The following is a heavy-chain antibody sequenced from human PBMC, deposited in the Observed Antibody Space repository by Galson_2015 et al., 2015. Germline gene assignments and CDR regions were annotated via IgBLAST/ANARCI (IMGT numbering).Heavy chain of an antibody. CDR1: GYTFTSYA. J-gene: IGHJ6*03. D-gene: IGHD7-27*01. V-gene: IGHV1-3*01. CDR2: INAGNGNT. Sequence: SVKVSCKASGYTFTSYAMHWVRQAPGQRLEWMGWINAGNGNTKYSQKFQGRVTITADKSTSTAYMELSSLRSEDTAVYYCASTPRLGLPLGYYYYYMDVWGKGTTVTVSS. CDR3: ASTPRLGLPLGYYYYYMDV.